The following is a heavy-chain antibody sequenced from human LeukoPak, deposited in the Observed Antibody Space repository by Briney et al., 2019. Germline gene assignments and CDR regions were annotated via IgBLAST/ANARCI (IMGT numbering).Heavy chain of an antibody. CDR1: GFTFSSYW. V-gene: IGHV3-7*01. Sequence: GGSLRLSCAASGFTFSSYWMSWVRQAPGKGLEWVANIKQDGSENYYVDSVKGRFTISRDNSKNTLYLHMSSLRKEDTAVYYCCELGEVRVTDLDWGQGTLVTVSS. CDR3: CELGEVRVTDLD. D-gene: IGHD3-3*01. J-gene: IGHJ4*02. CDR2: IKQDGSEN.